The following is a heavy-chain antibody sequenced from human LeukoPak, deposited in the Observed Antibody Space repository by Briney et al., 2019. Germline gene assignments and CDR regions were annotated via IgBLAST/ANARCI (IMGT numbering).Heavy chain of an antibody. J-gene: IGHJ4*02. Sequence: RTGGSLRLSCAASGFTFSDYYMSWIRQAPGKGLEWVSYISSSGSTIYYADSVKGRYTISRDNAKNSLYLQMNSLRAEDTAVYYCARESSRWLLREWGQGTLVTVSS. CDR1: GFTFSDYY. D-gene: IGHD5-24*01. CDR2: ISSSGSTI. CDR3: ARESSRWLLRE. V-gene: IGHV3-11*04.